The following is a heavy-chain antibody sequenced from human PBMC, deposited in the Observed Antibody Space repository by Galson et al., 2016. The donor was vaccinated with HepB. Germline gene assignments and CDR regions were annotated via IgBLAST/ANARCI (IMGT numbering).Heavy chain of an antibody. Sequence: SLRLSCAASGFTFSNYWMHWVRQAPGKGLVWVSRVNTDGFSANYADSVKGRFFISRDNGKNTLYLEMNGLRVEDTAVYYCARVRSTAASDFYLYDGMDVWGQGTTATVSS. V-gene: IGHV3-74*01. D-gene: IGHD6-13*01. J-gene: IGHJ6*02. CDR2: VNTDGFSA. CDR1: GFTFSNYW. CDR3: ARVRSTAASDFYLYDGMDV.